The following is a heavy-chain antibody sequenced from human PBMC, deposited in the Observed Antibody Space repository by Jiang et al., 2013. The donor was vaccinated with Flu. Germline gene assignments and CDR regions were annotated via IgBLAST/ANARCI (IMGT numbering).Heavy chain of an antibody. V-gene: IGHV1-3*01. CDR1: GYTFTSYA. J-gene: IGHJ4*02. CDR2: INAGNGNT. D-gene: IGHD3-3*01. Sequence: SGAEVKKPGASVKVSCKASGYTFTSYAMHWVRQAPGQRLEWMGWINAGNGNTKYSQKFQGRVTITRDTSASTAYMELSSLRSEDTAVCYCARGWLRFLEWLFPYWGQGTLVTVSS. CDR3: ARGWLRFLEWLFPY.